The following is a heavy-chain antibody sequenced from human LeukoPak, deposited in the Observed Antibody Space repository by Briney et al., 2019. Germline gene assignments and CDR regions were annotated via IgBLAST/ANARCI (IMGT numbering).Heavy chain of an antibody. D-gene: IGHD1-1*01. J-gene: IGHJ4*02. CDR3: AKGNDEVSCFDY. CDR2: ISGGGGST. Sequence: PGGSLRLSCAASGFTFSSYAMSWVRQAPGKGLEWVSAISGGGGSTYYADSVKGRFTISRDNSKNTLYLQMNSLRAEDTAVYYCAKGNDEVSCFDYWGQGTLVTVSS. CDR1: GFTFSSYA. V-gene: IGHV3-23*01.